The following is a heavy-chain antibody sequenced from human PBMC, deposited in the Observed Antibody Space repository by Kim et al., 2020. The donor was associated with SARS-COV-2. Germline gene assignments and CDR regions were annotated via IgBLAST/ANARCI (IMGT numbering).Heavy chain of an antibody. CDR3: AKHPNGILTGYYKGWFDP. V-gene: IGHV4-39*01. CDR2: IYYSGST. Sequence: SETLSLTCTVSGGSISSSSYYWGWIRQPPGKGLEWIGSIYYSGSTYYNPSLKSRVTIYVDTSKNQFSLKLSSVPAADTAVYYCAKHPNGILTGYYKGWFDPWGQGTLVTVSS. CDR1: GGSISSSSYY. J-gene: IGHJ5*02. D-gene: IGHD3-9*01.